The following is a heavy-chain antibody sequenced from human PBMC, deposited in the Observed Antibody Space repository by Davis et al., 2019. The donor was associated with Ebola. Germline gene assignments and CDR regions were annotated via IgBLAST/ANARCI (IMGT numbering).Heavy chain of an antibody. CDR1: GGTFSSYA. CDR3: ARDRDIDAFDI. V-gene: IGHV1-69*04. D-gene: IGHD2-15*01. Sequence: SVKVSCKASGGTFSSYAISWVRQAPGQGLEWMGRIIPILGIANYAQKFQGRVTITADKSTSTAYMELSSPRSEDTAVYYCARDRDIDAFDIWGQGTMVTVSS. J-gene: IGHJ3*02. CDR2: IIPILGIA.